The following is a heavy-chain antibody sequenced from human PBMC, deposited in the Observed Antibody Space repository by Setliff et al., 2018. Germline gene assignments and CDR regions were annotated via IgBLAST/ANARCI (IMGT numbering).Heavy chain of an antibody. CDR2: VYYSGSI. J-gene: IGHJ3*01. CDR1: GGSISDSHYY. D-gene: IGHD5-12*01. Sequence: PSETLSLTCTVSGGSISDSHYYWGWFRQPPGMRPEWIGTVYYSGSIYYNPSLKSRVTLFVDTSKDQFSLRLTSMTAADTAVYYRARQVEMATIAFDVWGQGTTVTV. V-gene: IGHV4-39*01. CDR3: ARQVEMATIAFDV.